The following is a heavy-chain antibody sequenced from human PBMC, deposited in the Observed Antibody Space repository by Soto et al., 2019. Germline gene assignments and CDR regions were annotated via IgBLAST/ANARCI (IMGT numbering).Heavy chain of an antibody. J-gene: IGHJ6*02. V-gene: IGHV1-69*12. D-gene: IGHD3-10*01. CDR3: ASIRANTYYDGMDV. Sequence: QVQLVQSGAEVKKPGSSVKVSCKASGGTFSSYAISWVRQAPGQGLEWMGGIIPIFGTADYAQKFQGRVTITADESXSTAYMELSSLRSEDTAVYYCASIRANTYYDGMDVWGQGTTVTVSS. CDR1: GGTFSSYA. CDR2: IIPIFGTA.